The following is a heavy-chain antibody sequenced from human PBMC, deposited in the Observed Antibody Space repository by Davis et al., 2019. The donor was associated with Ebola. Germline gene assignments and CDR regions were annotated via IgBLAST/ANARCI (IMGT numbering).Heavy chain of an antibody. D-gene: IGHD4-11*01. CDR2: ISYDGSNK. Sequence: GGSLRLSCAASGFTFSSYAMHWVRQAPGKGLEWVAVISYDGSNKYYADSVKGRFTISRDNSKNTLYLQMNSLRAEDTAVYYCAKDDYSNHYYYYGMDVWGQGTTVTVSS. CDR1: GFTFSSYA. V-gene: IGHV3-30-3*01. J-gene: IGHJ6*02. CDR3: AKDDYSNHYYYYGMDV.